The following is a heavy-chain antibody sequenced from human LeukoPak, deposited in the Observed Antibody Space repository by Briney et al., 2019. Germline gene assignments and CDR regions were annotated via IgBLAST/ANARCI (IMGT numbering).Heavy chain of an antibody. CDR2: ISGSGGSS. CDR1: GFTFSSYA. J-gene: IGHJ3*02. CDR3: ARAAEDAFDI. V-gene: IGHV3-23*01. Sequence: PGGSLRLSCAASGFTFSSYAMSWVRQAPGKGLGWVSAISGSGGSSYYADSVKGRFTISRDNSKNTLYLQMNSLRAEDTAVYYCARAAEDAFDIWGQGTMVTVSS.